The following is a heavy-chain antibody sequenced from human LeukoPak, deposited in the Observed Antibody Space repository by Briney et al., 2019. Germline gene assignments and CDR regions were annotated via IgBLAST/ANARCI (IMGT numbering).Heavy chain of an antibody. CDR1: GFTFSSYW. CDR3: ARVYGSGSHYPYRMDV. D-gene: IGHD3-10*01. J-gene: IGHJ6*02. CDR2: IKQDGSEK. Sequence: GGSLRLSCAASGFTFSSYWMSWVRQAPGKGLEWVANIKQDGSEKYYVDSVKGRFTISRDNAKNSLYLQMNSLRAEDTAVYYCARVYGSGSHYPYRMDVWGQGTTVTVSS. V-gene: IGHV3-7*04.